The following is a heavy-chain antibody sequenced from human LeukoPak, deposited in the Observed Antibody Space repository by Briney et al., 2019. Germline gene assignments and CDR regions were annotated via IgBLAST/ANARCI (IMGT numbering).Heavy chain of an antibody. Sequence: GGSLRLSCAASGFTFSSYEMNWVRQAPGKGLEWVSYISSSGSTIYYADSVKGRFTISRDNAKNSLYLQMNSLRAEDTAVYYCAGTGGYGPSTHYWGQGTLVTVSS. V-gene: IGHV3-48*03. D-gene: IGHD5-18*01. CDR2: ISSSGSTI. J-gene: IGHJ4*02. CDR1: GFTFSSYE. CDR3: AGTGGYGPSTHY.